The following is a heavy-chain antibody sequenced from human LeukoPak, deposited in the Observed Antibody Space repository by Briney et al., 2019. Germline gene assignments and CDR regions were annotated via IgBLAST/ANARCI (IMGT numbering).Heavy chain of an antibody. D-gene: IGHD5-18*01. Sequence: GASVKDSCKTPGYTFSSYTIISVRQAPGQGLEWMGWINTNTGNPTYAQGFTGRYVFSLDTSVSTAYLQISGLTADDTAVYFCGRDPRLGIRGYTYGYIYYWGQGTLVTVSS. CDR3: GRDPRLGIRGYTYGYIYY. CDR1: GYTFSSYT. J-gene: IGHJ4*02. V-gene: IGHV7-4-1*02. CDR2: INTNTGNP.